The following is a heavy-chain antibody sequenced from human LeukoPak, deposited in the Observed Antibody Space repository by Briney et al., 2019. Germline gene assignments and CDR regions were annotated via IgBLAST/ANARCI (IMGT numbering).Heavy chain of an antibody. D-gene: IGHD3-3*01. V-gene: IGHV4-34*01. CDR3: ARGRLVYDFWSGGDIRHNWFDP. J-gene: IGHJ5*02. Sequence: PSETLSLTCAVYGGSFSGYYWSWIRQPPGKGLEWIGEINHSGSTNYNPSLKSRVTISVDTSKNQFSLKLSSVTAADTAVCYCARGRLVYDFWSGGDIRHNWFDPWGQGTLVTVSS. CDR1: GGSFSGYY. CDR2: INHSGST.